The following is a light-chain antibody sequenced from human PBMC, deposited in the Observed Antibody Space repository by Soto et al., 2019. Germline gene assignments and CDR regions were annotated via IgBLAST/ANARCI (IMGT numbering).Light chain of an antibody. V-gene: IGKV1-33*01. J-gene: IGKJ4*01. Sequence: DLQMTQSPSSLSASVGDIVTITCQATHDIYNYLNWYQQKPGKAPELLIYAASNLERGVPSRFSGSGSGTDFTLAISSLQPDDIATYYCQQSHNLPLPFGGGTNVQFK. CDR1: HDIYNY. CDR2: AAS. CDR3: QQSHNLPLP.